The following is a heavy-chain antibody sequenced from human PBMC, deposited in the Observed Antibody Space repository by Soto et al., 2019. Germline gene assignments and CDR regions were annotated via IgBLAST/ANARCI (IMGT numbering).Heavy chain of an antibody. D-gene: IGHD4-17*01. CDR1: GFTFSSYG. J-gene: IGHJ4*02. Sequence: QVQLVESGGGVVQPGRSLRLSCAASGFTFSSYGMHWVRQAPGKWLEWVAVIWYDGSNKYYADSVKGRFTISRDNSKNTLYLQMNSLRAEDTAVYYCARDLNDYGFFDYWGQGTLVTVSS. CDR2: IWYDGSNK. CDR3: ARDLNDYGFFDY. V-gene: IGHV3-33*01.